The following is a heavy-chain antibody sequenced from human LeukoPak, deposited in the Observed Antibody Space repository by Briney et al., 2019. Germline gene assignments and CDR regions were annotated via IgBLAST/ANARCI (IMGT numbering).Heavy chain of an antibody. CDR2: IYYSGST. Sequence: SETLSLTCTVSGGSISSYYWSWIRQPAGKGLEWIGYIYYSGSTNYNPSLKSRVTISVDTPKNQFSLKLSSVTAADTAVYYCARTSSGWSQPYYFDYWGQGTLVTVSS. CDR1: GGSISSYY. J-gene: IGHJ4*02. D-gene: IGHD6-19*01. CDR3: ARTSSGWSQPYYFDY. V-gene: IGHV4-59*01.